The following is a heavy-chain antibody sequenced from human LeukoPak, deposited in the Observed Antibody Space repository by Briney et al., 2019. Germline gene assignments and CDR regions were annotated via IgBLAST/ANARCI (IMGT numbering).Heavy chain of an antibody. J-gene: IGHJ5*02. CDR1: GFTFSNAW. V-gene: IGHV3-15*01. Sequence: PGGSLRLSCATSGFTFSNAWMTWVRQAQGKGLEWVGRIKTKGEGGTVDYAAPVKGRFTISRDDSKNTLYLQMNSLKTEDTAVYYCTTVDSVTAFDPWGQGTLVTVSS. D-gene: IGHD4-17*01. CDR2: IKTKGEGGTV. CDR3: TTVDSVTAFDP.